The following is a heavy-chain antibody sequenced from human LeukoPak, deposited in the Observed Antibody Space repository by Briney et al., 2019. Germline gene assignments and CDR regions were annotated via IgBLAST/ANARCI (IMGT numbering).Heavy chain of an antibody. J-gene: IGHJ6*02. CDR3: ARYSPNYYYGMDV. Sequence: PGRSLRLSCAASGFTFSSYGMHWVRQAPGKGLEWVAVISYDGSNKYYADSVKGRFTISRDNSKNTLYLQMNSLRAEDTAVYYCARYSPNYYYGMDVWGQGTTVTVSS. V-gene: IGHV3-30*03. CDR1: GFTFSSYG. CDR2: ISYDGSNK. D-gene: IGHD5-18*01.